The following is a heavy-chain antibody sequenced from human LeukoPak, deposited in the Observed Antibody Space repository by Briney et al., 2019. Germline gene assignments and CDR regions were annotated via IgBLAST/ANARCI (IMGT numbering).Heavy chain of an antibody. D-gene: IGHD5-12*01. CDR1: GYTFTGYY. V-gene: IGHV1-2*02. Sequence: ASVKVSCKASGYTFTGYYMHWVRQAPGQGLEWMGWINPNSGGTNYAQKFQGRVTMTRDMSISTAYMELSRLRSDDTAVYYCARGGTATIRSYYSYVMDVWGKGTTVTISS. J-gene: IGHJ6*04. CDR2: INPNSGGT. CDR3: ARGGTATIRSYYSYVMDV.